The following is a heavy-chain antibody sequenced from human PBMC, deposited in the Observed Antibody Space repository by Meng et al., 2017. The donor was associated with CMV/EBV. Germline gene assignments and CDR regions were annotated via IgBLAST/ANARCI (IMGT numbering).Heavy chain of an antibody. V-gene: IGHV3-23*01. CDR3: AREGYDFWSGVFDY. Sequence: GESLKISCAASGIIFSAYAVTWVRQAPGKGLEWVSSITANGGRTYYADSVKGRFTVSRDNAKNSLYLQMNSLRAEDTAVYYCAREGYDFWSGVFDYWGQGTLVTVSS. CDR1: GIIFSAYA. D-gene: IGHD3-3*01. J-gene: IGHJ4*02. CDR2: ITANGGRT.